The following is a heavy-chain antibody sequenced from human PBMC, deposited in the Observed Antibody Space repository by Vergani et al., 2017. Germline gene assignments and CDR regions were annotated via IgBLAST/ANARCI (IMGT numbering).Heavy chain of an antibody. CDR2: IIPIFGTA. V-gene: IGHV1-69*12. CDR1: GGTFSSYA. CDR3: ARGIVVVAATPPYDSSGYYYYFDY. D-gene: IGHD3-22*01. J-gene: IGHJ4*02. Sequence: QVQLVQSGAEVKKPGSSVKVSCKASGGTFSSYAISWVRQAPGQGLEWMGGIIPIFGTANYAQKFQGRVTITADESTSTAYMERSSLRSEDTAVYYCARGIVVVAATPPYDSSGYYYYFDYWGQRTLVTVSS.